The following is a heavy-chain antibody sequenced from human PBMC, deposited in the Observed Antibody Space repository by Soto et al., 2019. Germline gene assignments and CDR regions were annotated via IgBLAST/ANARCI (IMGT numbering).Heavy chain of an antibody. V-gene: IGHV4-59*08. J-gene: IGHJ3*02. D-gene: IGHD1-26*01. CDR3: ARRDNLLGNDAFDI. CDR2: IYYSGST. CDR1: GGSISSYY. Sequence: QVQLQESGPGLVKPSETLSLTCTVSGGSISSYYWSWIRQPPGKGLEWIGYIYYSGSTNYNPSLKSRVTISVDTSKNQFSLKLSSVTAADTAVYYCARRDNLLGNDAFDIWGQGTMVTVSS.